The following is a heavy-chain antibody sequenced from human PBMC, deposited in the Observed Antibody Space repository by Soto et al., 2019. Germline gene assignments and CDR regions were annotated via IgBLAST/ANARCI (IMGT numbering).Heavy chain of an antibody. Sequence: SGTLSLTCAVYGGTFRGYYWRWIRQPPGKGLEWIGEINHSGTTDYNPSLKSRVTMSVDTSKNQFSLRLSSVTAADTAVYFCARGPVYIDGWRTFDFWGRGILVTVSS. CDR2: INHSGTT. J-gene: IGHJ4*02. CDR3: ARGPVYIDGWRTFDF. CDR1: GGTFRGYY. D-gene: IGHD6-19*01. V-gene: IGHV4-34*01.